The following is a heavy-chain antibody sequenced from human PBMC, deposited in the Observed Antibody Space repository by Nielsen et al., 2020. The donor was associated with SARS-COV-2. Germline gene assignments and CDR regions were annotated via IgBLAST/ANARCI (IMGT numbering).Heavy chain of an antibody. D-gene: IGHD3-3*01. CDR2: IYPGDSDT. Sequence: KVSCKGSGCSFTSYWIGWVRQMPGKGLEWMGIIYPGDSDTRYSPSFQGQVTISADKSISTAYLQWSSLKASDTAMYYCARLGYDFWSDDYYYGMDVWGQGTTVTVSS. V-gene: IGHV5-51*01. CDR3: ARLGYDFWSDDYYYGMDV. J-gene: IGHJ6*02. CDR1: GCSFTSYW.